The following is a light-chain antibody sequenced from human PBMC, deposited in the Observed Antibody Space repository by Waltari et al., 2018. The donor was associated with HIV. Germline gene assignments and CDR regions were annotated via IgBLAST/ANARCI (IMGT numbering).Light chain of an antibody. CDR3: QSTDISGTLVV. Sequence: SYDLTQPPPVSVSPGQTAEITCSGDALPSQHGHWYQQKPGQAPILMIYNDHERPSGIPERFSGSTSGTTGTLTISGVQAEDEADYYCQSTDISGTLVVFGGGTKLTVL. CDR2: NDH. CDR1: ALPSQH. V-gene: IGLV3-25*03. J-gene: IGLJ2*01.